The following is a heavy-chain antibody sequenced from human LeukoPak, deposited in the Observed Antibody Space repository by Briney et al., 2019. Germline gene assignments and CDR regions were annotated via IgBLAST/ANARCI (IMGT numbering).Heavy chain of an antibody. J-gene: IGHJ4*02. CDR3: ARDYYDSSGFSYFDS. CDR1: SGPINNYY. V-gene: IGHV4-59*01. CDR2: IFYSGST. Sequence: SETLSLTCTVSSGPINNYYWNWIRQPPGKGLEWIGYIFYSGSTNYNASLNSRVTISVDTSKNQFSLKLSSVTAADTAVYYCARDYYDSSGFSYFDSWGRGTLVTVSS. D-gene: IGHD3-22*01.